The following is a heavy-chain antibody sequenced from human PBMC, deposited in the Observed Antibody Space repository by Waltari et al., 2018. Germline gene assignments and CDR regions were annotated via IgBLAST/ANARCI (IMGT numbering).Heavy chain of an antibody. V-gene: IGHV3-23*01. Sequence: EVQLLESGGGLVQRGGSLNLSCAVSGFIFTSFAMSWVRHTPGKGLEWVAGTRASSGSTYYADSVQGRFTISRDNSKKRVFLQMNSLRAEDTATYYCTKMRRNLPRDIIDNWGQGTQVIIAS. CDR3: TKMRRNLPRDIIDN. CDR2: TRASSGST. CDR1: GFIFTSFA. J-gene: IGHJ4*02.